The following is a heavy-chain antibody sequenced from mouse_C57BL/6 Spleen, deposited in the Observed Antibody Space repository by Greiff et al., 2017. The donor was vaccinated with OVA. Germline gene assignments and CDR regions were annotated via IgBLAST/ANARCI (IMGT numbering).Heavy chain of an antibody. CDR3: AREDSSGLWFAY. Sequence: QVQLQQSGAELVRPGTSVKVSCKASGYAFTNYLIEWVKQRPGQGLEWIGVINPGSGGTNYNEKFKGKATLTADKSSRTAYMQLSSLTSEDSAVYCCAREDSSGLWFAYWGQGTLVTVSA. V-gene: IGHV1-54*01. CDR1: GYAFTNYL. CDR2: INPGSGGT. J-gene: IGHJ3*01. D-gene: IGHD3-2*02.